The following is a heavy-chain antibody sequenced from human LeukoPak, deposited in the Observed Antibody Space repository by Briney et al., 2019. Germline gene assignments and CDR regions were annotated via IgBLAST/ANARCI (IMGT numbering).Heavy chain of an antibody. Sequence: TGGSLRLSCAASGFTFSSYDINWVRQAAGQGLEWMGWLHPNSYNSGYAQKFQGRITMGRDTSINTAYMELSSLTSEDTAVYYCVRKTLHFDYWGQGTLVTVSS. CDR3: VRKTLHFDY. J-gene: IGHJ4*02. CDR2: LHPNSYNS. CDR1: GFTFSSYD. V-gene: IGHV1-8*01.